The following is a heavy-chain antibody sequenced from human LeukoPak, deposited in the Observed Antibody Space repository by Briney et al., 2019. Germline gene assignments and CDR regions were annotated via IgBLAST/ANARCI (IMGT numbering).Heavy chain of an antibody. CDR2: IYYSGSS. CDR3: VRLDYSNFFDY. D-gene: IGHD4-11*01. Sequence: PSETLSLTCAVSGGSISSGGYSWSWIRQPPGKGLEWIGYIYYSGSSYYNPSLKSRVTMSVDTSKNQFSLKLSSVTAADTAVYYCVRLDYSNFFDYWGQGNLVTVSS. CDR1: GGSISSGGYS. V-gene: IGHV4-30-4*07. J-gene: IGHJ4*02.